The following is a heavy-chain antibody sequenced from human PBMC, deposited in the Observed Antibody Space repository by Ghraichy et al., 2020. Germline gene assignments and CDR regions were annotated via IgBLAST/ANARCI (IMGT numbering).Heavy chain of an antibody. D-gene: IGHD3-10*01. V-gene: IGHV4-39*01. CDR2: IYYSGST. CDR3: VRGGSGSYYSLNPFDY. CDR1: GGSISGSSYY. J-gene: IGHJ4*02. Sequence: SETLSLTCTVSGGSISGSSYYWGWIRQPPGKGLEWIGSIYYSGSTYYNPSLKSRVTISVDTSKNQFSLKLSSVTAADTAVYYCVRGGSGSYYSLNPFDYWGQGTLVTVSS.